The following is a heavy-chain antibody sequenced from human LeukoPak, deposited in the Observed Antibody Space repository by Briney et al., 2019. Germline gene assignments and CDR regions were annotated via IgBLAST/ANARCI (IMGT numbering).Heavy chain of an antibody. Sequence: ETLSLTCAVYGGSLSGYYWSWIRQAPGKGLEWVSAISGSGGSTYYADSVKGRFTISKDNSKNTLYLQMNSLRAEDTAVYYCATPGGMTEFDYWGQGTLVTVSS. CDR1: GGSLSGYY. J-gene: IGHJ4*02. D-gene: IGHD1-14*01. V-gene: IGHV3-23*01. CDR3: ATPGGMTEFDY. CDR2: ISGSGGST.